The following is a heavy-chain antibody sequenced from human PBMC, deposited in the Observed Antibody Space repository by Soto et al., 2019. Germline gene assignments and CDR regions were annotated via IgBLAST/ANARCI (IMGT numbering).Heavy chain of an antibody. V-gene: IGHV3-21*01. CDR1: GFTFSSYS. CDR3: ARDLHYSSSSRYFDL. Sequence: GGSLRLSCAASGFTFSSYSMNWVRQAPGKGLEWVSSISSSSSYIYYADSVKGRFTISRDNAKNSLYLQMNSLRAEDTAVYYCARDLHYSSSSRYFDLWGRGTLVTVSS. D-gene: IGHD6-6*01. J-gene: IGHJ2*01. CDR2: ISSSSSYI.